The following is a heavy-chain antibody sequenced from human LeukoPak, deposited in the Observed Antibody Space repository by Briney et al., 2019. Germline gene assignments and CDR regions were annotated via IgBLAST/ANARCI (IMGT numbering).Heavy chain of an antibody. J-gene: IGHJ4*02. CDR2: ISSSGGT. CDR1: NGSINSYY. CDR3: ARVGDSGSYYSHDH. Sequence: SETLSLTCAVSNGSINSYYWSWLRQPPGKGLEWIGYISSSGGTNYNPSLKSRVTISVDMSKNQLSLKLSSVTAADTAIYYCARVGDSGSYYSHDHWGQGTLVTVSS. V-gene: IGHV4-59*01. D-gene: IGHD3-10*01.